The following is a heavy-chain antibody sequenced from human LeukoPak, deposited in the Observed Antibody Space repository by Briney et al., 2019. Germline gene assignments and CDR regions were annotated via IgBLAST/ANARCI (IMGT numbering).Heavy chain of an antibody. J-gene: IGHJ4*02. CDR2: INPNSGGT. V-gene: IGHV1-2*02. CDR1: GYTFTGCY. Sequence: GASVKVSCKASGYTFTGCYMHWVRQAPGQGLERMGWINPNSGGTNYAQKFQGRVTMTRDTSISTAYMELSRLRSDDTAVYYCAREGDYGDYGAAESFDYWGQGTLVTVSS. D-gene: IGHD4-17*01. CDR3: AREGDYGDYGAAESFDY.